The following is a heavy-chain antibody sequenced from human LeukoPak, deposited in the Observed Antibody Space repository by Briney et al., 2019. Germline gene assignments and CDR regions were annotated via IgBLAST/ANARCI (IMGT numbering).Heavy chain of an antibody. V-gene: IGHV4-38-2*01. J-gene: IGHJ4*02. CDR3: AKVWGSYRYAPNHFDY. CDR2: IYRSGST. Sequence: SETLSLTCAVSGYSISAGYYWGWIRQSPGKGLEWIGSIYRSGSTYYNPSLKSRVTISIDTSKNQFSLKLNSVTAADTAVYYCAKVWGSYRYAPNHFDYWGQGTLVNLSS. CDR1: GYSISAGYY. D-gene: IGHD3-16*02.